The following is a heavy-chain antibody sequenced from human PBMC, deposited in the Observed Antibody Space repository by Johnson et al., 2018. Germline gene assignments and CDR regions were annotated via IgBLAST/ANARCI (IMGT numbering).Heavy chain of an antibody. V-gene: IGHV3-23*04. Sequence: VQLVESGGGLVQPGGSLRLSCAASGFTFSSYAMSWVRQAPGKGLEWVSAISGSGGSTYYADSVKGRFTIPSDNSKNTLYLQMNSLRAEDTAVYYCASRGIVVVVAATRGDAFDIWGQGTMVTVSS. CDR3: ASRGIVVVVAATRGDAFDI. CDR2: ISGSGGST. J-gene: IGHJ3*02. D-gene: IGHD2-15*01. CDR1: GFTFSSYA.